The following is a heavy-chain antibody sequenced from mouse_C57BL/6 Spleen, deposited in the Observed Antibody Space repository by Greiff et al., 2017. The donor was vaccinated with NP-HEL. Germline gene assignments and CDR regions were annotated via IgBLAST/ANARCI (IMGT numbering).Heavy chain of an antibody. CDR3: ARGGDYDPFAY. Sequence: QVQLQQPGAELVRPGSSVKLSCKASGYTFTSYWMDWVKQRPGQGLEWIGNIYPSDSETHYNQKFKDKATLTVDKSSSTVYMQLSSLTSEDSAVYYCARGGDYDPFAYWGQGTLVTVSA. V-gene: IGHV1-61*01. CDR2: IYPSDSET. J-gene: IGHJ3*01. D-gene: IGHD2-4*01. CDR1: GYTFTSYW.